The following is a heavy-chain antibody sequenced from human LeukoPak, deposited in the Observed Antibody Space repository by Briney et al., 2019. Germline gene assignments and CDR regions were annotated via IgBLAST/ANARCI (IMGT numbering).Heavy chain of an antibody. CDR3: AREGYCSGGSCYGERDAFDI. D-gene: IGHD2-15*01. CDR1: GYTFTGYY. V-gene: IGHV1-2*02. Sequence: ASVKVSCKASGYTFTGYYMHWVRQAPGQGLEWMGWINPNSGGTNYAQKFQGRVTMTRDTSIRTAYMELSRLRSDDTAVYYCAREGYCSGGSCYGERDAFDIWGQGTMVTVSS. CDR2: INPNSGGT. J-gene: IGHJ3*02.